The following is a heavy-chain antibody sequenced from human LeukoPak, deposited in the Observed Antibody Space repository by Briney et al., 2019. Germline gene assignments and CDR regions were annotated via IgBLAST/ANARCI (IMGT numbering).Heavy chain of an antibody. CDR3: VKDNPLDY. V-gene: IGHV3-7*01. CDR1: GFTFSSYW. J-gene: IGHJ4*02. Sequence: GGSLRLSCAASGFTFSSYWMSWVRQAPGKGLEWVANIKQDGSEKYYVDSVKGRFTISRDNSKNTLYLHINSLRAEDTAVYYCVKDNPLDYWGQGTLVIVSS. CDR2: IKQDGSEK.